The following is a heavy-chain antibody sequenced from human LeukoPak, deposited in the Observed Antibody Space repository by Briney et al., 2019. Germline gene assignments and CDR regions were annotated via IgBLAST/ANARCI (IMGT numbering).Heavy chain of an antibody. Sequence: ASVKVSCKASGYTFTSYDINWVRQATGQGLEWMGWMNPNSGNTGYAQKFQGRVTITRNTSISTAYMELSSLRSEDTAVYYCAREVWVQAAGTGNWFDPWGQGTLVTVSS. CDR2: MNPNSGNT. D-gene: IGHD6-13*01. J-gene: IGHJ5*02. CDR3: AREVWVQAAGTGNWFDP. CDR1: GYTFTSYD. V-gene: IGHV1-8*03.